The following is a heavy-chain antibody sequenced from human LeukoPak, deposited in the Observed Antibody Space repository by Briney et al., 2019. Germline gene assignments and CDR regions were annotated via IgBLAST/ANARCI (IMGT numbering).Heavy chain of an antibody. V-gene: IGHV1-69*13. Sequence: SVKVSCKASGGTFSSYAISWVRQAPGQGLEWMGGIIPIFGTANYAQKFQGRVTITAGESTSTAYMELSSLRSEETAGYYCARGGGSYGSVDYWGQGTLVTVSS. CDR2: IIPIFGTA. D-gene: IGHD1-26*01. J-gene: IGHJ4*02. CDR1: GGTFSSYA. CDR3: ARGGGSYGSVDY.